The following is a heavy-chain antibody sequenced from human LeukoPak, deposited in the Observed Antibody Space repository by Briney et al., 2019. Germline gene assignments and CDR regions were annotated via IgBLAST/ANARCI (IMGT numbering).Heavy chain of an antibody. CDR3: AKAPLPTGDYYMDV. CDR1: GFTFSSYA. D-gene: IGHD4-17*01. V-gene: IGHV3-23*01. J-gene: IGHJ6*03. Sequence: GGSLRLSCAASGFTFSSYAMSWVRQAPGKGLEWVSAISGSGGSTYYGDSLKGRFTIYRDNSKNTLYLQMNSLGAEDTAVYYCAKAPLPTGDYYMDVWGKGTTVTVSS. CDR2: ISGSGGST.